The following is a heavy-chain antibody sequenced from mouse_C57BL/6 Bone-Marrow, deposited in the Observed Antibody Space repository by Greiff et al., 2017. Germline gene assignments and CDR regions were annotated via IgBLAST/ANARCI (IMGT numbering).Heavy chain of an antibody. CDR1: GFTFSSSG. CDR3: ARRSYAMDY. J-gene: IGHJ4*01. CDR2: ISSGGSYT. Sequence: EVKLVESGGDLVKPGGSLKLSCAASGFTFSSSGMSWVRQTPDKRLEWVATISSGGSYTYYPDSVKGRFTISRDNAKNTLYLQMSSLKSEDTAMYYCARRSYAMDYWGQGASVTVSS. V-gene: IGHV5-6*02.